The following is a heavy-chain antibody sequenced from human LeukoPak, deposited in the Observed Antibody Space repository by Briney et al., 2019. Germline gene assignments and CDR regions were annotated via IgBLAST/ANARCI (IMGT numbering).Heavy chain of an antibody. CDR2: IYYSGST. D-gene: IGHD1-26*01. Sequence: SETLSLTCTVSGGSISSYYWSWIRQPPGKGLEWIGYIYYSGSTNYNPSLKSRVTISVDTSKNQFSLKLSSVTAADTAVYYCARGFSGSSYLFDYWGQGTLVTVSS. CDR3: ARGFSGSSYLFDY. CDR1: GGSISSYY. V-gene: IGHV4-59*01. J-gene: IGHJ4*02.